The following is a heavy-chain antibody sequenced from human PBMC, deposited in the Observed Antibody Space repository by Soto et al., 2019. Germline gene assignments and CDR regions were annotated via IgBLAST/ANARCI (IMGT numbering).Heavy chain of an antibody. CDR3: AKGRTSFHFDPSIAFDY. D-gene: IGHD3-9*01. V-gene: IGHV3-30*18. CDR2: ISYDGSNK. Sequence: GGSLRLSCAASGFTFSSYGMHWVRQAPGKGLEWVAVISYDGSNKYYADSVKGRFTISRDNSKNTLYLQMNSLRAEDTAVYYCAKGRTSFHFDPSIAFDYWGQGTLVTVSS. CDR1: GFTFSSYG. J-gene: IGHJ4*02.